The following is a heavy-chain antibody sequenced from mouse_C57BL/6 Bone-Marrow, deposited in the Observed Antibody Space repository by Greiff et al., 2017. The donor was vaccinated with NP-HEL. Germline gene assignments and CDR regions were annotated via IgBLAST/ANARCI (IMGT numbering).Heavy chain of an antibody. J-gene: IGHJ2*01. CDR1: GFNIKNTY. CDR2: IDPANGNT. Sequence: VQLKESVAELVRPGASVKLSCTASGFNIKNTYMHWVKQRPEQGLEWIGRIDPANGNTKYAPKFQGKATITADTSSNTAYLQLSSLTSEDTAIYYCARSIYYYGSAFDYWGQGTTLTVSS. CDR3: ARSIYYYGSAFDY. D-gene: IGHD1-1*01. V-gene: IGHV14-3*01.